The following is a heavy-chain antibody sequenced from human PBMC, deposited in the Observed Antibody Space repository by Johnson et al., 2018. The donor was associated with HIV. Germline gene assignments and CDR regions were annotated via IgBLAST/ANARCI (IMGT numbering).Heavy chain of an antibody. Sequence: QMLLVESGGGLIQPGGSLRLSCAASGFTVNSNYMSWVRQAPGKGLEWVAFIRYDGSKKYYEDSVKGRFTISRDNSKNTLYLQMNSLRAEDTAVYYCARKQWLEVPSDALDVWGQGTMVTVSS. CDR3: ARKQWLEVPSDALDV. CDR1: GFTVNSNY. CDR2: IRYDGSKK. J-gene: IGHJ3*01. D-gene: IGHD6-19*01. V-gene: IGHV3-30*02.